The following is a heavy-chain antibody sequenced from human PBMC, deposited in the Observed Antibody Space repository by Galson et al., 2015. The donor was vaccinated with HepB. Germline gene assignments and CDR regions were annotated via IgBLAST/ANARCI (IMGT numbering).Heavy chain of an antibody. D-gene: IGHD4-17*01. CDR2: IRYDGGNT. Sequence: SLRLSCAASGFTFSNYGMHWVRQALGKGLEWVAFIRYDGGNTYYPDSVKGRFTISRDNSKNTLYLQMRSLRPEDTAVYYCAKDEGVTMTYWGQGALVTVSS. CDR1: GFTFSNYG. V-gene: IGHV3-30*02. CDR3: AKDEGVTMTY. J-gene: IGHJ4*02.